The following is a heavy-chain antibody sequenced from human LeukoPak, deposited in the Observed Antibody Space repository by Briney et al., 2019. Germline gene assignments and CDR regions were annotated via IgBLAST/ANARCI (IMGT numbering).Heavy chain of an antibody. CDR2: IYPADSDT. Sequence: GESLKISCKGSGYNFTSYWIGWVRQMPGKGLAWMGIIYPADSDTRDSPSFQGQVTISADKSISTAYPQWSSLKASDTAIYYCARLGPVRGVIISDAYFDYWGQGTLVTVSS. CDR3: ARLGPVRGVIISDAYFDY. D-gene: IGHD3-10*01. J-gene: IGHJ4*02. CDR1: GYNFTSYW. V-gene: IGHV5-51*01.